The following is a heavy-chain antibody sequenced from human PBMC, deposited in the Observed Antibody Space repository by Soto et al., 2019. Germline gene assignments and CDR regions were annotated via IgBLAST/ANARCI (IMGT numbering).Heavy chain of an antibody. CDR2: TYYRSKWYN. J-gene: IGHJ5*02. V-gene: IGHV6-1*01. CDR3: AMDNCSSTSCYANWFGP. Sequence: GDRVSSNSAAWNWIRQSPSRGLEWLGRTYYRSKWYNDYAVSVKSRITINPDTSKNQFSLQLNSVTPEDTAVYYCAMDNCSSTSCYANWFGPRGQRTLGTVSS. CDR1: GDRVSSNSAA. D-gene: IGHD2-2*01.